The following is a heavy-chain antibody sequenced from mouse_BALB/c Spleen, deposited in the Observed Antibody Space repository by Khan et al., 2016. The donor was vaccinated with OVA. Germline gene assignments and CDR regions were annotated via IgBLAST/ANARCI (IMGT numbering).Heavy chain of an antibody. D-gene: IGHD1-1*01. CDR2: ISYSGST. CDR3: ARVNYYGYYFDY. J-gene: IGHJ2*01. V-gene: IGHV3-2*02. CDR1: GYSITNNYA. Sequence: EVQLLESGPGLVKPSQSLSLTCTVTGYSITNNYAWNWIRQFPGNKLEWMGYISYSGSTNYNPSLKSRISITRDTSKNQFFLQLNSVTTEDTATYYCARVNYYGYYFDYWGQGTTLTVSS.